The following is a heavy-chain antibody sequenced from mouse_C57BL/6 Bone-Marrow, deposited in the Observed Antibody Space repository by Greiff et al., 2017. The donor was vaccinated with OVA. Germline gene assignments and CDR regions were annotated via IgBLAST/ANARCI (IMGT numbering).Heavy chain of an antibody. CDR2: IYPGSGCT. CDR1: GYTFTSYW. J-gene: IGHJ4*01. CDR3: ARNYSNYRYYAMDY. Sequence: QVQLQQPGAELVKPGASVKMSCKASGYTFTSYWITWVKQRPGQGLEWIGDIYPGSGCTNYNEKFKSKATLTVDTSSSTAYMQLSSLTSEDSAVYYCARNYSNYRYYAMDYWGQGTSVTVSS. V-gene: IGHV1-55*01. D-gene: IGHD2-5*01.